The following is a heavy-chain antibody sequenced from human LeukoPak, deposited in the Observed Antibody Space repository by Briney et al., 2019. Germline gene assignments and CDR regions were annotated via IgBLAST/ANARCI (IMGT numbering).Heavy chain of an antibody. J-gene: IGHJ4*02. D-gene: IGHD1-26*01. CDR2: ISGGGGDP. V-gene: IGHV3-23*01. CDR3: AKGVVGTSTAAAGGYFEF. CDR1: GFTFTNYA. Sequence: GGSLRLSCAASGFTFTNYAMSWVRQAPGKGLEWVSVISGGGGDPYYADSVKGRFAISRDNSKDTLFLQMNSLTAEDTAVYYCAKGVVGTSTAAAGGYFEFWGQGTLVTVSS.